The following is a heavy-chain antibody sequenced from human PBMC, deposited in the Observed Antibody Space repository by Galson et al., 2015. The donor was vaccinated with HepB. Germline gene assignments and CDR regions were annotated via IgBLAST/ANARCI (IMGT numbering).Heavy chain of an antibody. CDR1: GFTFSSYS. CDR3: ASNRGYYYYGMDV. J-gene: IGHJ6*02. V-gene: IGHV3-48*04. D-gene: IGHD2/OR15-2a*01. CDR2: ISSSSSTI. Sequence: LRLSCAASGFTFSSYSMNWVRQAPGKGLEWVSYISSSSSTIYYADSVKGRFTISRDNAKNSLYLQMNSLSAEDTAVYYCASNRGYYYYGMDVWGQGTTVTVSS.